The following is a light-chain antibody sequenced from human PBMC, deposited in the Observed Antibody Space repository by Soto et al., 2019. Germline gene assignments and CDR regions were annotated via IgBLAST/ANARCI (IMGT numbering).Light chain of an antibody. J-gene: IGKJ1*01. V-gene: IGKV1-5*03. CDR1: QSISMW. CDR2: KAS. CDR3: QQYKHYQWT. Sequence: DVQMTQSPSTLSASVGDSVTITCRASQSISMWLAWYQQKAGKAPNLLIYKASSLEGGVPSRFSGSGSGTEFTLTISSLQYDDFATYYCQQYKHYQWTFGQGTKVEV.